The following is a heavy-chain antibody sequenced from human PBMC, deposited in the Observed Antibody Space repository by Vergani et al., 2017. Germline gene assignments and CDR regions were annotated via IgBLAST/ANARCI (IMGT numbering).Heavy chain of an antibody. CDR1: GYSFTSYW. V-gene: IGHV5-51*01. CDR3: ARPKMATNPSSAFDI. Sequence: VQLLQSGAEVKKPGESLKISCKGSGYSFTSYWIGWVRQMPGEGLEWMRIIYPGDSDTRYSPSFQGQVTISADKFISTAYLQWSSRKASDTAMYYCARPKMATNPSSAFDIWGQGTMVTVSS. D-gene: IGHD5-24*01. CDR2: IYPGDSDT. J-gene: IGHJ3*02.